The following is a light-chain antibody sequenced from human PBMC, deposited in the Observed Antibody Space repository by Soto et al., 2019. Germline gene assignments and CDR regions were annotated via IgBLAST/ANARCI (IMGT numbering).Light chain of an antibody. CDR1: QSVTNS. CDR3: QQRSNWPPPLS. V-gene: IGKV3-11*01. Sequence: EIVLTQSPATLSLSPGERATLSCRASQSVTNSLAWYQQKPGQAPRLLIYDASNRATGIPARFSGSGSGTDFTLTISSLEPEDFAVYYCQQRSNWPPPLSFGGGTKVEIK. CDR2: DAS. J-gene: IGKJ4*01.